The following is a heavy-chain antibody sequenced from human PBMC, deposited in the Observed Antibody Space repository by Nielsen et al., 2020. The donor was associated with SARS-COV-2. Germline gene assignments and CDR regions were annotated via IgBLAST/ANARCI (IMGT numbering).Heavy chain of an antibody. CDR3: ASHPSYYYDSSGNPY. Sequence: SQTLSLTCAVYGGSFSGYYWSWIRQPPGKGLEWIGYIYYSGSTYYNPSLKSRVTISVDTSKNQFSLKLSSVTAADTAVYYCASHPSYYYDSSGNPYWGQGTLVTVSS. CDR1: GGSFSGYY. CDR2: IYYSGST. V-gene: IGHV4-34*09. J-gene: IGHJ4*02. D-gene: IGHD3-22*01.